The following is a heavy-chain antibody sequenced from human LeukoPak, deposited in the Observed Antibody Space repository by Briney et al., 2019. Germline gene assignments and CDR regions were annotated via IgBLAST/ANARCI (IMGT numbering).Heavy chain of an antibody. CDR2: IYYSGST. Sequence: SETLSLTCTVSGGSISSSSYYWGWIRQPPGKGLEWIGSIYYSGSTYYNPSLKSRVTISVDTSKNQFSLKLSSVTAADTAVFYCAREPPESYYFDYWGQGTLVTVSS. CDR3: AREPPESYYFDY. V-gene: IGHV4-39*01. J-gene: IGHJ4*02. CDR1: GGSISSSSYY. D-gene: IGHD1-14*01.